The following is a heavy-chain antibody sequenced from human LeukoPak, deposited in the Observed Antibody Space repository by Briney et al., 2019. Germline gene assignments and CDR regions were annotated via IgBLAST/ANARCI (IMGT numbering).Heavy chain of an antibody. Sequence: GGSLRLSCAASRFTFSDYYMSWVRQAPGKGLEWISNIAGSGETIYYADSVKGRFTISRDNANNLLFLQMNSLRAEDTAVYYCARDRRPSDYLGLHVWGQGTTVTVSS. CDR1: RFTFSDYY. J-gene: IGHJ6*02. CDR3: ARDRRPSDYLGLHV. CDR2: IAGSGETI. D-gene: IGHD6-6*01. V-gene: IGHV3-11*01.